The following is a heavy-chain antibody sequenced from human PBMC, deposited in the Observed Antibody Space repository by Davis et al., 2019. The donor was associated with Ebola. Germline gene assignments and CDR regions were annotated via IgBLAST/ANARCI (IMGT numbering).Heavy chain of an antibody. J-gene: IGHJ6*02. CDR2: FDPEDGET. CDR3: ATDQFDGSGKKRYYYGMDV. CDR1: GYTLTELS. D-gene: IGHD3-10*01. Sequence: ASVKVSCKVSGYTLTELSMHWVRQAPGNGLEWMGGFDPEDGETIYAQKFQGRVTMTEDTSTDTAYMELSSLRSEDTAVYYCATDQFDGSGKKRYYYGMDVWGQGTTVTVSS. V-gene: IGHV1-24*01.